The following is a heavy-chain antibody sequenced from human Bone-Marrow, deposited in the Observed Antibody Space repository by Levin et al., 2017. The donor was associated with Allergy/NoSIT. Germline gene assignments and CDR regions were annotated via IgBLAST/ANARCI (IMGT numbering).Heavy chain of an antibody. J-gene: IGHJ4*02. CDR3: ARDPEGITAPPTTF. D-gene: IGHD6-13*01. V-gene: IGHV3-66*02. CDR1: GFTVSSHY. CDR2: IYCGGST. Sequence: GGSLRLSCAVSGFTVSSHYMSWVRQAPGKGLEWVSIIYCGGSTYYADSVKGRFTISRDISKNTVHLQMNSLRVEDTAMYYCARDPEGITAPPTTFWGQGTLVTVSS.